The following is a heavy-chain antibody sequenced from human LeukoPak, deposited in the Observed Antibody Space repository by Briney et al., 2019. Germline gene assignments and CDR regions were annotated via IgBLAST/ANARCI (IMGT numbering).Heavy chain of an antibody. Sequence: PGGSLTLSCAASEFSFSSYEMNWVRQAPGKGLEWLSYISSSGSTTYYADSVKGRLTISRDNAKNSLYLQMNSLRAEDTAVYYCARDSRRSGYNHYYYYMDVWGKGTTVTVSS. D-gene: IGHD3-22*01. J-gene: IGHJ6*03. CDR2: ISSSGSTT. V-gene: IGHV3-48*03. CDR1: EFSFSSYE. CDR3: ARDSRRSGYNHYYYYMDV.